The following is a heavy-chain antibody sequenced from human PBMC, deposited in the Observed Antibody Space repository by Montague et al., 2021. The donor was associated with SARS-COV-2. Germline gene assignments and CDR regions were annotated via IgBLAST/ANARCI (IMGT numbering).Heavy chain of an antibody. CDR2: INKSVST. CDR1: GGSFSGYY. D-gene: IGHD3-22*01. CDR3: ARVAGGYYHDSSAYFDY. V-gene: IGHV4-34*01. J-gene: IGHJ4*02. Sequence: SETLSLTCAVYGGSFSGYYCSWIRQPPGKGLELIGEINKSVSTNXNPSLKSRVTLSVDTSKTQFSLTLSSLTATDTAVYYCARVAGGYYHDSSAYFDYWGQGSLVTVSS.